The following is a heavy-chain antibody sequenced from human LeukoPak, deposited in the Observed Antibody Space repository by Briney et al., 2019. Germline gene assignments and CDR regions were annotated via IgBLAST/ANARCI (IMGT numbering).Heavy chain of an antibody. J-gene: IGHJ5*02. CDR3: ARGNYGSGSYYFDP. CDR1: GGSISSYY. Sequence: SETLSLTCTVSGGSISSYYWSWIRQPPGKGLEWIGYIYYSGSTNYNPSLKSRVTISVDTSKNQFSLKLGSVTAADTAVYYCARGNYGSGSYYFDPWGQGTLVTVSS. D-gene: IGHD3-10*01. V-gene: IGHV4-59*01. CDR2: IYYSGST.